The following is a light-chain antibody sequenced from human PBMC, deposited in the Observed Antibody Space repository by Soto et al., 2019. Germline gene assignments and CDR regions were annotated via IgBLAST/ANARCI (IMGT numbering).Light chain of an antibody. V-gene: IGLV3-21*04. Sequence: SYELTQPPSVSVAPGRTARITCGGNNIGSTSVHWYQQKPGQAPVLVIYFDSDRLSGIPERFSGSNSGNTATLTISRVEAGDEADYYCQVWDTSSDHHVVFGGGTKLTVL. CDR1: NIGSTS. CDR2: FDS. CDR3: QVWDTSSDHHVV. J-gene: IGLJ2*01.